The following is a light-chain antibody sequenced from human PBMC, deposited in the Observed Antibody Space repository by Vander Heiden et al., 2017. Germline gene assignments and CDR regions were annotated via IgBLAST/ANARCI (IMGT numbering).Light chain of an antibody. CDR1: TSNIGSNY. V-gene: IGLV1-47*01. J-gene: IGLJ3*02. CDR2: RIS. Sequence: QSVLTQPPSVSGTPGQRVTITCSGSTSNIGSNYVYWYQQLPGTAPKVVIYRISLRPSGVPDRFSGSKSGTSASLAISGLRSEDEADYYCAAWDDSLSGRVFGGGTKLTVV. CDR3: AAWDDSLSGRV.